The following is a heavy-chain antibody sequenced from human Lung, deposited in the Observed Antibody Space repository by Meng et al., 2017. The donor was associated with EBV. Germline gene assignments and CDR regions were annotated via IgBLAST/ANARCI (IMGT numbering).Heavy chain of an antibody. J-gene: IGHJ2*01. Sequence: VTLAEAGPGPVKPSEILSPTCTVSGGSFNNYYWSWIRQPAGKGLEWIGHIQTSGNTNYNPSLKSRITMSMDTSKNHFSLNLSSVTAADTAVYYCARLVITMILGTPIWSFDLWGRGTLVTVSS. CDR2: IQTSGNT. CDR1: GGSFNNYY. D-gene: IGHD3-22*01. V-gene: IGHV4-4*07. CDR3: ARLVITMILGTPIWSFDL.